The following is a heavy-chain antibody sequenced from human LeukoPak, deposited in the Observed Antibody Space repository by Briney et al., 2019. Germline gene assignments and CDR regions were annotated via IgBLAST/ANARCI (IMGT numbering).Heavy chain of an antibody. V-gene: IGHV4-4*07. J-gene: IGHJ4*02. CDR3: ADDFGD. Sequence: SETLSLTCSVSGGSVSSYYWSWIRPPAGKGLEWIGRIYPSGTTQYNPSLKSRITMSVDTSKNQFSLKLTSVTAADTAVYYCADDFGDWGQGTLVTVSS. CDR1: GGSVSSYY. CDR2: IYPSGTT. D-gene: IGHD4-17*01.